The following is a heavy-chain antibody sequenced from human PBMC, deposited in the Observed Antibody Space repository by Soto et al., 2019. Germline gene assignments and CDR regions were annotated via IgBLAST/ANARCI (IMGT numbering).Heavy chain of an antibody. V-gene: IGHV3-30-3*01. CDR2: ISYDGSNK. Sequence: GGSLRLSCAASGFTFSSYAMHWVRQAPGKGLEWVAVISYDGSNKYYADSVKGRFTISRDNSKNTLYLQMNSLRAEDTAVYYCARDLRLLWFGGLFDYWGQGTLVTVSS. J-gene: IGHJ4*02. CDR3: ARDLRLLWFGGLFDY. D-gene: IGHD3-10*01. CDR1: GFTFSSYA.